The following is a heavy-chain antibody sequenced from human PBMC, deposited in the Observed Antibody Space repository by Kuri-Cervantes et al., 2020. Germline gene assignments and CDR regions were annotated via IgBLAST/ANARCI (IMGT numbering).Heavy chain of an antibody. CDR2: INSDGSST. Sequence: GGSLRLSCAASGFTFSSYAMHWVRQAPGKGLVWVSRINSDGSSTSYADSVKGRFTISRDNAKNTLYLQMNSLRAEDTAVYYCARGYSGWSFDIWGQGTMDTVSS. D-gene: IGHD6-19*01. CDR3: ARGYSGWSFDI. V-gene: IGHV3-74*01. CDR1: GFTFSSYA. J-gene: IGHJ3*02.